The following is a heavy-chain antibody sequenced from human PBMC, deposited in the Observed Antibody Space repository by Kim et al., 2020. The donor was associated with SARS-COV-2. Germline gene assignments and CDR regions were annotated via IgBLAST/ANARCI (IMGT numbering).Heavy chain of an antibody. CDR3: ARGAWGSYYFDY. D-gene: IGHD3-16*01. Sequence: YNPSLKSRVTMSVDTSKNQFSLKLSSVTAADTAVYYCARGAWGSYYFDYWGQGTLVTVSS. J-gene: IGHJ4*02. V-gene: IGHV4-4*07.